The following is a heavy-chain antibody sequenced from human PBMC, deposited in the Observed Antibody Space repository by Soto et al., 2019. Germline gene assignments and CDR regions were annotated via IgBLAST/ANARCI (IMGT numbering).Heavy chain of an antibody. CDR2: IIPILGIA. J-gene: IGHJ6*03. CDR1: GGTFSSYT. CDR3: ASNRGHCSGGSCYYYMDV. D-gene: IGHD2-15*01. V-gene: IGHV1-69*02. Sequence: SMKVSCKASGGTFSSYTISWVRQAPGQGLEWKGKIIPILGIAKYAHNFQGRVTITADKSTSTVYMELSSLISEDTAVYYFASNRGHCSGGSCYYYMDVWGKGTTVTVSS.